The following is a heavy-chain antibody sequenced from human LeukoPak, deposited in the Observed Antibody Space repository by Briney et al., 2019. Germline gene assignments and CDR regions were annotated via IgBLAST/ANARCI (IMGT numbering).Heavy chain of an antibody. CDR2: INPNSGGT. J-gene: IGHJ4*02. V-gene: IGHV1-2*06. D-gene: IGHD3-22*01. Sequence: ASVKVSCKASGYTFTGYYMHWVRQAPGQGLEWMGRINPNSGGTNYAQKLQGRVTMTTDTSTSTAYMELRSLRSDDTAVYYCARDHYTTYYYDSSGYRDYWGQGTLVTVSS. CDR3: ARDHYTTYYYDSSGYRDY. CDR1: GYTFTGYY.